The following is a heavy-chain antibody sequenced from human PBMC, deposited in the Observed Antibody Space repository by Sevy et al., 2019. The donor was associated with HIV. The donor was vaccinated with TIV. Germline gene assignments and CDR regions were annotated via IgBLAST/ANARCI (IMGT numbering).Heavy chain of an antibody. J-gene: IGHJ4*02. CDR3: ARARTGTTHY. CDR1: GFTFSSYG. Sequence: GGSLRLSCAASGFTFSSYGMHWVRQAPGKGLEWVAVISYDGSNKYYADSVKGRFTISRDNSKNTLYLQMNSLRAEDTAVYYCARARTGTTHYWGQGTLVTVSS. V-gene: IGHV3-30*03. CDR2: ISYDGSNK. D-gene: IGHD1-7*01.